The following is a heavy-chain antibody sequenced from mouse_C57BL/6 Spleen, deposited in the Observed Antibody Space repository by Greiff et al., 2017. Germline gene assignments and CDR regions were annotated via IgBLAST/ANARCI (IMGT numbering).Heavy chain of an antibody. Sequence: DVHLVESGGGLVKPGGSLKLSCAASGFTLSSYAMSWVRQTPEKRLEWVATISDGGSYTYYPDNVKGRFTISRDNAKNNLYLQMSHLKSEDTAMYYCARDGYYLPFAYWGQGTLVTVSA. V-gene: IGHV5-4*01. J-gene: IGHJ3*01. CDR2: ISDGGSYT. D-gene: IGHD2-3*01. CDR3: ARDGYYLPFAY. CDR1: GFTLSSYA.